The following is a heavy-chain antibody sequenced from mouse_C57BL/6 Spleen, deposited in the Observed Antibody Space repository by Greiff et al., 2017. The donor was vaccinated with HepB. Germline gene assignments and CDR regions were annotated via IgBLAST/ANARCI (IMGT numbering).Heavy chain of an antibody. V-gene: IGHV1-80*01. CDR2: IYPGDGDT. D-gene: IGHD6-1*01. CDR1: GYSFSSYW. Sequence: VQLQQSGAELVKPGASVKISCTASGYSFSSYWMNWVKQRPGKGLEWIGQIYPGDGDTNYNGKFKGKATLTADKSSSTAYMQLSSLTSEDSAVYFCARSRFLALDYWGQGTSVTVSS. J-gene: IGHJ4*01. CDR3: ARSRFLALDY.